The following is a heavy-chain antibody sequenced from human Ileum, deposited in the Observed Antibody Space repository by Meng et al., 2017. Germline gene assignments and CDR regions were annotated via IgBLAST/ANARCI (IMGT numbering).Heavy chain of an antibody. Sequence: QLYLGRFGREYKTSRAQVSVSCKASGYPFTRYAMNWVRQAPGQGLEWMGWINTNTGNPTYAQGFTGRFVFSLDTSVSTAYLQISSLKAEDTAVYYCARVLGDYWGQGTLVTVSS. V-gene: IGHV7-4-1*02. J-gene: IGHJ4*02. CDR3: ARVLGDY. CDR1: GYPFTRYA. CDR2: INTNTGNP.